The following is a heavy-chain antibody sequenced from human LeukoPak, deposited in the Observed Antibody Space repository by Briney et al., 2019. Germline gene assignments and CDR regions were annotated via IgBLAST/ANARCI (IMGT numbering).Heavy chain of an antibody. D-gene: IGHD1-26*01. CDR1: GFTFSSYA. Sequence: GGSLRLSCAASGFTFSSYAMSWVRQAPGKGLEWVSAISGSGDSTYYADSVKGRFTISRDNSKNTLYLQMNSLRAEDTAVYYCAKENAGIVGAIQGSYWGQGTLVTVSS. V-gene: IGHV3-23*01. CDR2: ISGSGDST. J-gene: IGHJ4*02. CDR3: AKENAGIVGAIQGSY.